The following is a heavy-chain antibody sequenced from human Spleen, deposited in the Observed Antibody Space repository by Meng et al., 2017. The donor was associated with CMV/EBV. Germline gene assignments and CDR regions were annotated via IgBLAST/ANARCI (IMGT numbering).Heavy chain of an antibody. CDR2: INPSGDNT. J-gene: IGHJ5*02. CDR1: GYTFASYY. D-gene: IGHD2-8*02. V-gene: IGHV1-46*01. CDR3: ARVGTETNWFDP. Sequence: KASGYTFASYYMHWVRQAPGQGLEWMGMINPSGDNTTYTQRFQGRVTMTRDTSTSTVYIHLSSLRSEDTAVYYCARVGTETNWFDPWGQGTLVTVSS.